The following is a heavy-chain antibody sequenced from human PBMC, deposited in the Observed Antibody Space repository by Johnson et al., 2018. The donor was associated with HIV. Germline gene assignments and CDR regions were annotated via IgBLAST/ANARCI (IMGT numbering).Heavy chain of an antibody. CDR1: GFTFDDYG. D-gene: IGHD1-26*01. Sequence: EVQLVESGGGVVRPGGSLRLACAASGFTFDDYGMSWVRQAPGKGLEWVSGMSWNSGSIGYADSVKGRFTISRDNSKNTLYLQMNSLRAEDTAVYYCAKTQWELLGVGAFDIWGQGTMVTVSS. J-gene: IGHJ3*02. CDR2: MSWNSGSI. V-gene: IGHV3-20*04. CDR3: AKTQWELLGVGAFDI.